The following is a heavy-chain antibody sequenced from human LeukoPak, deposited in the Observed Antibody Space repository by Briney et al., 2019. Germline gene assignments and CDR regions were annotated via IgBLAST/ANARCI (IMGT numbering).Heavy chain of an antibody. D-gene: IGHD6-13*01. CDR1: GGSISSYY. CDR3: ARIPRSWSSNYFDY. J-gene: IGHJ4*02. V-gene: IGHV4-59*01. Sequence: SETLSLTCTVPGGSISSYYWSWIRQPPGKGLEWIGYIYYSGSTNYNPSLKSRVTISVDTSKNQFSLKLSSVTAADTAVYYCARIPRSWSSNYFDYWGQGTLVTVSS. CDR2: IYYSGST.